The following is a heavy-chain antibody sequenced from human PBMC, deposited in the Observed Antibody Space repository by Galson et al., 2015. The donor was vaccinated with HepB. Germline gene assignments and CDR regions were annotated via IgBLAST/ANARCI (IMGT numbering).Heavy chain of an antibody. CDR3: ARLAAPDFEIPEYYFDY. CDR1: GDSIGSYF. V-gene: IGHV4-59*08. Sequence: SETLSLTCAVSGDSIGSYFWGWLRQPPGKGLEWIAYIYYTGSTNYNPSLKSRVTMSIDTSKNQFSLSLNSVTAADTAVYYCARLAAPDFEIPEYYFDYWGLGTLVTVSS. J-gene: IGHJ4*02. D-gene: IGHD1-14*01. CDR2: IYYTGST.